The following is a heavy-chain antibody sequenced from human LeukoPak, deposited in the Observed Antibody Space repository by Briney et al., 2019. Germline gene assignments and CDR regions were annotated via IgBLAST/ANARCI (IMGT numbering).Heavy chain of an antibody. V-gene: IGHV1-2*02. D-gene: IGHD3-10*01. CDR2: INPNSGGT. CDR1: GYTFTGYY. CDR3: AREPSITMVRGVKWFDP. Sequence: GASVKVSCKASGYTFTGYYMHWGRQAPRQGPAWMGWINPNSGGTNYAQKIQGRVSMTRDTSISTAYMELSRLRSADTAVYYCAREPSITMVRGVKWFDPWGQGTLVSVSS. J-gene: IGHJ5*02.